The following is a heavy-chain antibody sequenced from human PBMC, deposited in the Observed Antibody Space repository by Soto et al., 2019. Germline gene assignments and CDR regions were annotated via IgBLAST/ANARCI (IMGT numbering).Heavy chain of an antibody. D-gene: IGHD3-10*01. Sequence: ASVKVSCKVSGGTFSTYAISWVRQAPGQGLEWMGGIIPIFNAAKYAQKFQGRVTITADKSTSTAHMELSSLRSEDTAVYYCARRVKYGSGRRPAYYFDYWGQGTLVTVSS. CDR2: IIPIFNAA. V-gene: IGHV1-69*06. J-gene: IGHJ4*02. CDR3: ARRVKYGSGRRPAYYFDY. CDR1: GGTFSTYA.